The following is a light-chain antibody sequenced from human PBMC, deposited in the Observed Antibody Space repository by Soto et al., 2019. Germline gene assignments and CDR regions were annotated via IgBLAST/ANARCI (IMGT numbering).Light chain of an antibody. V-gene: IGKV1-5*03. CDR3: QQDNSYYT. CDR1: QSISSW. CDR2: KAS. Sequence: DIPMTQSPSTLSASVGDRVTITCRASQSISSWLAWYQQKPGKAPKLLIYKASSLESGVPSRFGGSGSGTEFTFTTSSQQPDDFATYYCQQDNSYYTFGQGTKLEIK. J-gene: IGKJ2*01.